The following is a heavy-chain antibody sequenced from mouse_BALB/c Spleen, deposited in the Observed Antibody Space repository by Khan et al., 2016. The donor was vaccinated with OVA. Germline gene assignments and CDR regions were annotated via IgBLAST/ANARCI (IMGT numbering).Heavy chain of an antibody. CDR2: IWSDGST. CDR1: GFSLITYG. V-gene: IGHV2-4-1*01. CDR3: ARNSYRYDFTY. D-gene: IGHD2-12*01. J-gene: IGHJ3*01. Sequence: QVQLQQSGPGLVQPSQSLSITCTVSGFSLITYGVHWVRQSPGKGLEWLGVIWSDGSTDYNAALKSRLSITKDNSKSQVFFKMNSLQADDTATYFWARNSYRYDFTYWGRGTLVTVSA.